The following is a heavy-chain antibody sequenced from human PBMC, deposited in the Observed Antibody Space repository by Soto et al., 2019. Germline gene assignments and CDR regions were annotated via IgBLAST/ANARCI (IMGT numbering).Heavy chain of an antibody. CDR2: ISSSSSTI. Sequence: EVQLVESGGGLVQPGGSLRLSCAASGFTFSSYSMNWVRQAPGKGLEWVSYISSSSSTIYYADSVKGRCTISRDNATNSLYLQMTSLRDEDTAVYYCARESRFLRSLSLNWFDPWGQGTLVTVSS. CDR3: ARESRFLRSLSLNWFDP. J-gene: IGHJ5*02. V-gene: IGHV3-48*02. D-gene: IGHD3-3*01. CDR1: GFTFSSYS.